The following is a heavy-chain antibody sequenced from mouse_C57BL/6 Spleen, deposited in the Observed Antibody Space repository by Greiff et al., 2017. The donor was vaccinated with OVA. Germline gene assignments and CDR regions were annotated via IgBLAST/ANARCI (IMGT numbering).Heavy chain of an antibody. CDR1: GYTFTSYD. V-gene: IGHV1-85*01. CDR3: ARWGTTVVAPFDY. J-gene: IGHJ2*01. Sequence: VQLQQSGPELVKPGASVKLSCKASGYTFTSYDINWVKQRPGQGLEWIGWIYPRDGSTKYNEKFKGKATLTVDTSSSTAYMELHSLTSEDSAVYFCARWGTTVVAPFDYWGQGTTLTVSS. CDR2: IYPRDGST. D-gene: IGHD1-1*01.